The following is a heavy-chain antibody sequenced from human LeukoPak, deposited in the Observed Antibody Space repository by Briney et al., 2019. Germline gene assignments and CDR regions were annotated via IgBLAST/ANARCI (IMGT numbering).Heavy chain of an antibody. Sequence: PSETLSLTCTVSGGSISSGGYYWSWIRQHPGKGLEWIGYIYYSGSTYYNPSLKSRVTISVDTSKNQFSLKLSSVTAADTAVYYCARGTNYYDSSGLVDYWGQGTLVTVPS. CDR3: ARGTNYYDSSGLVDY. J-gene: IGHJ4*02. CDR2: IYYSGST. D-gene: IGHD3-22*01. V-gene: IGHV4-31*03. CDR1: GGSISSGGYY.